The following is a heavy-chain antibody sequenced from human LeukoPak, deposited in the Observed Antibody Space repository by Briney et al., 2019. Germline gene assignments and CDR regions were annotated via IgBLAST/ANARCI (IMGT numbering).Heavy chain of an antibody. CDR2: LYYSGSA. CDR3: ARLERYSSSWYAVFDI. D-gene: IGHD6-13*01. CDR1: GDSVSSGSYY. Sequence: TSETLSLTCTVSGDSVSSGSYYWSWIRQPPGKGLEWIAYLYYSGSAHYNPSLKSRVTISVDTSKNQFSLKLSSVTAADTALYYCARLERYSSSWYAVFDIWGQGTMVTVSS. V-gene: IGHV4-61*01. J-gene: IGHJ3*02.